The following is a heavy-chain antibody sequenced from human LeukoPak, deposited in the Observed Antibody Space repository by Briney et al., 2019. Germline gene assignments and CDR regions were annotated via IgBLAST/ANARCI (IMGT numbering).Heavy chain of an antibody. CDR2: ISWNSGSI. CDR3: AKSHSSGDDY. Sequence: GGSLRLSCAASGFTFSSYWMHWVRQAPGKGLEWVSGISWNSGSIGYADSVKGRFTISRDNAKNSLYLQMNSLRAEDTALYYCAKSHSSGDDYWGQGTLVTVSS. V-gene: IGHV3-9*01. CDR1: GFTFSSYW. D-gene: IGHD6-19*01. J-gene: IGHJ4*02.